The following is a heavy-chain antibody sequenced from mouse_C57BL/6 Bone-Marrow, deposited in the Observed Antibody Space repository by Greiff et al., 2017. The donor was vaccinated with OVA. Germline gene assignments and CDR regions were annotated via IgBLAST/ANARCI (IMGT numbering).Heavy chain of an antibody. J-gene: IGHJ2*02. CDR1: GYTFTNYW. Sequence: QVQLQQPGAELVRPGTSVKLSCKASGYTFTNYWMHWVKQRPGQGLEWIGVIAPSDSYINYNQKFKGRATLTVDTSSSTAYMHLSSLTSEDSAVYYCAHYDSRLYLNYWGQGTSLTVSS. CDR2: IAPSDSYI. CDR3: AHYDSRLYLNY. V-gene: IGHV1-59*01. D-gene: IGHD1-1*01.